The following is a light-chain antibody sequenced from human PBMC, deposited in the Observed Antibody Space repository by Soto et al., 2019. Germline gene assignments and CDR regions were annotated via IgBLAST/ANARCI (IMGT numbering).Light chain of an antibody. Sequence: DIQMTQSPSTLSASVGVRVTITCRASQSISSWLAWYQQKPGKAPKLLIYDASSLESGVPSRFSGSGSGTEFTLTISSLQPDDFATYYCQQYNSYSWTFGQGTMV. CDR3: QQYNSYSWT. J-gene: IGKJ1*01. CDR1: QSISSW. V-gene: IGKV1-5*01. CDR2: DAS.